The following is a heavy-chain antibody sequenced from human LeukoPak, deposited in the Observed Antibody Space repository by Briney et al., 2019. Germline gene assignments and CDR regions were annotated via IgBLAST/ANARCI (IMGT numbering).Heavy chain of an antibody. V-gene: IGHV1-69*05. CDR3: ARHYCSSTSCYSLQSWFDP. Sequence: SVKVSCKASGGTFSSYAISWVRQAPGQGLEWMGGVIPIFGTANYAQKFQGRVTITTDESTSTAYMELSSLRSEDTAVYYCARHYCSSTSCYSLQSWFDPWGQGTLVTVSS. CDR1: GGTFSSYA. D-gene: IGHD2-2*02. CDR2: VIPIFGTA. J-gene: IGHJ5*02.